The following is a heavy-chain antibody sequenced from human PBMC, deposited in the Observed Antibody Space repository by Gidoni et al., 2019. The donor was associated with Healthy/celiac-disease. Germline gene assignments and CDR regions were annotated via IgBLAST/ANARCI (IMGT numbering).Heavy chain of an antibody. D-gene: IGHD4-4*01. V-gene: IGHV3-53*02. CDR2: IYSGGST. Sequence: EVQLVETGGGLIQPGGSLRPSCAASGFTVSSNYMSWVRQAPGKGLEWVSVIYSGGSTYYADSVKGRFTISRDNSKNTLYLQMNSLRAEDTAVYYCARFRHSNTYYYYGMDVWGQGTTVTVSS. J-gene: IGHJ6*02. CDR3: ARFRHSNTYYYYGMDV. CDR1: GFTVSSNY.